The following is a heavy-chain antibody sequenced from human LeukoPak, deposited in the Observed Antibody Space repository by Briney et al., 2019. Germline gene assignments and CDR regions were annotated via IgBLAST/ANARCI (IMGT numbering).Heavy chain of an antibody. CDR2: ISAYNGNT. V-gene: IGHV1-18*01. Sequence: ASVTVSFKSSGYTFTIYGISWVRQAPGQGLEWMGWISAYNGNTNYAQKLQGRVTMTTDTSTSTAYMELRSLRSDDTAVYYCARDREELAPFDYWGQGTLVTVSS. J-gene: IGHJ4*02. CDR1: GYTFTIYG. D-gene: IGHD6-6*01. CDR3: ARDREELAPFDY.